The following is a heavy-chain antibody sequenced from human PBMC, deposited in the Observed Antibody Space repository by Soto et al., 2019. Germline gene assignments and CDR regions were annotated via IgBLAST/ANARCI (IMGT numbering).Heavy chain of an antibody. J-gene: IGHJ4*02. CDR1: GYTFTSYG. CDR2: ISAYTGNT. Sequence: QVQLVQSGAEVKKPGASVKVSCKASGYTFTSYGISWVRLAPGQGLEWMGWISAYTGNTNYAQKLQGRVTRTTDTSTITPSLAPKSLRPYDTAVNYTARDPEASDIWGQGTLGTVS. CDR3: ARDPEASDI. V-gene: IGHV1-18*01.